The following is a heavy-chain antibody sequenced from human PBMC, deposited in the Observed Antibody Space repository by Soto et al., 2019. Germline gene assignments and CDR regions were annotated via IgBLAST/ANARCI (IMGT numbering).Heavy chain of an antibody. CDR3: ARMWFGELWHGMDV. D-gene: IGHD3-10*01. Sequence: QLVQSGAEVKRPGSSVKVSCKASGGDFLSYTISWVRQVPGQGPEWMGTIIPILDVAKNAQKFQGRVAITADKATSTVYMEVRSLRSDDTAVYYCARMWFGELWHGMDVWGQGTTITVSS. CDR1: GGDFLSYT. V-gene: IGHV1-69*02. CDR2: IIPILDVA. J-gene: IGHJ6*02.